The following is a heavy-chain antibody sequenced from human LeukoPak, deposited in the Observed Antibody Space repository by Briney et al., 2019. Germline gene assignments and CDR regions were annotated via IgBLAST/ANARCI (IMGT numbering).Heavy chain of an antibody. CDR1: GFTFSSYG. Sequence: PGGFLRLSCAASGFTFSSYGMHWVRQAPGKGLEWVAFIRYDGSNKYYADSVKGRFTISRDNSKNTLYLQMNSLRAEDTAVYYCALCGGSCHHAFDIWGQGTMVTVSS. CDR2: IRYDGSNK. V-gene: IGHV3-30*02. CDR3: ALCGGSCHHAFDI. D-gene: IGHD2-15*01. J-gene: IGHJ3*02.